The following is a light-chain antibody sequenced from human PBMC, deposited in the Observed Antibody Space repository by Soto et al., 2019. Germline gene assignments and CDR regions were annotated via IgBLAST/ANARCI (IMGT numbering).Light chain of an antibody. CDR3: QQYDSYPPT. CDR2: AAS. Sequence: AIRMTQSPSSFSASTGDRVTITCRASQGISSYLAWYQQKPGKAPKLLIYAASNLQSGVPSRFSGSGSATDFTLTSSCLQAEDFATYYCQQYDSYPPTFGQGTKVEIK. CDR1: QGISSY. J-gene: IGKJ1*01. V-gene: IGKV1-8*01.